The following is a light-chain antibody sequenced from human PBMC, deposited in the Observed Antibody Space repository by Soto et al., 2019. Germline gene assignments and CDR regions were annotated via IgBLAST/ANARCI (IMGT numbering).Light chain of an antibody. CDR3: QQCGSSPYT. Sequence: EIVLTQSPATLSLSPGERATLSCGASQSVSSSYLAWYQQKPGLAPRLLIYDASSRATGIPDRFSDSGSGTEFTLTISRLEPEDFAVYYCQQCGSSPYTFGQRPKLEIK. CDR1: QSVSSSY. V-gene: IGKV3D-20*01. J-gene: IGKJ2*01. CDR2: DAS.